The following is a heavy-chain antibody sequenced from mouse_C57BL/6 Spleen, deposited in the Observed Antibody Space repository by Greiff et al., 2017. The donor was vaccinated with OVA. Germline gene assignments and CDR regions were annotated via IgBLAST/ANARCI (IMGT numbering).Heavy chain of an antibody. CDR2: IRLKSDNYAT. V-gene: IGHV6-3*01. CDR1: GFTFSNYW. Sequence: EVMLVESGGGLVQPGGSMKLSCVASGFTFSNYWMNWVRQSPETGLEWVAQIRLKSDNYATHYAESVKGRFTISRDDSKSSVYLQMNNIRAEDTGIYYCTTGTIAYWGQGTLVTVSA. J-gene: IGHJ3*01. CDR3: TTGTIAY. D-gene: IGHD4-1*01.